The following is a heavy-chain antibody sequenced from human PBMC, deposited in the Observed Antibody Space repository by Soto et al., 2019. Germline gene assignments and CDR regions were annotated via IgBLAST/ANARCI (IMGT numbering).Heavy chain of an antibody. CDR3: AVGGSYFGGGTTRYFDY. CDR2: ISGSGGST. CDR1: GFTFSSYA. J-gene: IGHJ4*02. V-gene: IGHV3-23*01. Sequence: PGGSLRLSCAASGFTFSSYAMSWVRQAPGKGLEWVSAISGSGGSTYYADSVKGRFTISRDNSKNTLYLQMNSLRAEDTAVYYCAVGGSYFGGGTTRYFDYWGQGTLVTVSS. D-gene: IGHD1-26*01.